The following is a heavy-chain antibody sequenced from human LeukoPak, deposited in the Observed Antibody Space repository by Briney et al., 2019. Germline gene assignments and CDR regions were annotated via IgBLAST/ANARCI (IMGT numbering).Heavy chain of an antibody. D-gene: IGHD1-1*01. Sequence: ASVKVSCKASGYTFTGYYMHWVRQAPGQGLEWMGWINPNSGGTNYAQKFQGRVTMTRDTSISTAYMELGRLRSDDTAVYYCAREGGPTGGAQDYWGQGTLVTVSS. V-gene: IGHV1-2*02. CDR3: AREGGPTGGAQDY. CDR2: INPNSGGT. J-gene: IGHJ4*02. CDR1: GYTFTGYY.